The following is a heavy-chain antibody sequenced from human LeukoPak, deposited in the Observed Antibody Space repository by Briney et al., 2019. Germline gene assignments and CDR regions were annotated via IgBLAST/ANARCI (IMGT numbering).Heavy chain of an antibody. CDR1: GYTFTGYY. CDR2: INPNSGGT. J-gene: IGHJ5*02. D-gene: IGHD2-15*01. Sequence: ASVKVSCKASGYTFTGYYMHWVRQAPGQGLEWMGWINPNSGGTNYAQKFQGRVTMTRDTSISTAYMELSRLRSDDTAVYYCAGAYTGCSGGSCYSSEFDPWGQGTLVTVSS. V-gene: IGHV1-2*02. CDR3: AGAYTGCSGGSCYSSEFDP.